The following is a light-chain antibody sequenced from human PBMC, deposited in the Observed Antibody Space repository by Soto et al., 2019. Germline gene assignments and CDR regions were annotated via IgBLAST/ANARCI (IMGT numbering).Light chain of an antibody. CDR3: QQYYDWPRT. CDR1: QTISSW. Sequence: DIQMTQSPSTLSGSVGDRVTITCRASQTISSWLAWYQQKPGKAPKLLIYKASTLKSGFPSRFSGSGSGTEFTLSISSLQSEDFAVYFCQQYYDWPRTFGQGTKVDIK. J-gene: IGKJ1*01. V-gene: IGKV1-5*03. CDR2: KAS.